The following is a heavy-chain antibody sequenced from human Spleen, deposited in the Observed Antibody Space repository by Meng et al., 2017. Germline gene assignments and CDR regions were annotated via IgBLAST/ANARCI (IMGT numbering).Heavy chain of an antibody. D-gene: IGHD3-10*01. V-gene: IGHV3-23*01. CDR2: ISGGGGST. Sequence: GGSLRLSCVGSGFTFSSYAMGWVRQAPGKGLDWVSGISGGGGSTFYADSVKGRFTISRYNSKNTVSLQMISLRAEDTAVYYCAKFASGSYRVFDYWGRGTLVTVSS. CDR3: AKFASGSYRVFDY. CDR1: GFTFSSYA. J-gene: IGHJ4*02.